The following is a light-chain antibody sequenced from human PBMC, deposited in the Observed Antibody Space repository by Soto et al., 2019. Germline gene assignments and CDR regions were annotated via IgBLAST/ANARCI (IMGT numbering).Light chain of an antibody. V-gene: IGKV3-15*01. CDR1: QSVSSN. CDR2: GAS. Sequence: EIVMTQSPPTLSVPPGERATLSCRASQSVSSNLAWYQQKPGQAPRLLIYGASTRATGIPARFSGSGSGTEFTLTISSLQSEDFAVYYCQQYNNWPRTFGQGT. J-gene: IGKJ1*01. CDR3: QQYNNWPRT.